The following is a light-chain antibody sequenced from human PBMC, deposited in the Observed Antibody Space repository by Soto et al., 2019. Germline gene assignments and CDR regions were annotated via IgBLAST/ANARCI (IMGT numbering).Light chain of an antibody. Sequence: QSALTQPASVSGSPGQSITISCSGTSSDVGGYNYVSWYQQHPGKAPRLIIFDVSNRPSGVSNRFSGSKSGNTASLTISSLQAEDEGDYYCASFRSVNTRLFGGGTKLTVL. CDR2: DVS. V-gene: IGLV2-14*03. CDR3: ASFRSVNTRL. CDR1: SSDVGGYNY. J-gene: IGLJ2*01.